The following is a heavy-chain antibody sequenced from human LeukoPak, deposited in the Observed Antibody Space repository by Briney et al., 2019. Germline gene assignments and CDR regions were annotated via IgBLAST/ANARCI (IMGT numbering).Heavy chain of an antibody. CDR2: IYYSGST. D-gene: IGHD1-26*01. J-gene: IGHJ6*02. CDR1: GGSISSSSYY. V-gene: IGHV4-39*07. Sequence: SETLSLTCTVSGGSISSSSYYWGWIRQPPGKGLEWIGSIYYSGSTNYNPSLKSRVTISVDTSKNQFSLKLSSVTAADTAVYYCARVYTGADGMDVWGQGTTVTISS. CDR3: ARVYTGADGMDV.